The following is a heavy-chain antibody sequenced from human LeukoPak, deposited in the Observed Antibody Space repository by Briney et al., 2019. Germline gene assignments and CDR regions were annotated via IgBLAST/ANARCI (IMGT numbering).Heavy chain of an antibody. CDR1: GLLFSSHG. Sequence: GGSLRLSCAASSGLLFSSHGMHWVRQAPGKGLEWVAVIWYDGSNKWYADSVKGRFTISRDNPKNTLYLQMDSLRAEDTAVYYCARARNNYDSSGYSALDCWGQGTLVTVSS. CDR3: ARARNNYDSSGYSALDC. J-gene: IGHJ4*02. V-gene: IGHV3-33*01. CDR2: IWYDGSNK. D-gene: IGHD3-22*01.